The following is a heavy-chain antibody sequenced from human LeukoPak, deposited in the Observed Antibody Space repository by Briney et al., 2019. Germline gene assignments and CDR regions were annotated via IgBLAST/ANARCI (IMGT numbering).Heavy chain of an antibody. CDR2: INPSGGST. D-gene: IGHD6-6*01. V-gene: IGHV1-46*01. CDR3: ARVRSSIAARQKRPSLGY. Sequence: ASVKVSCKASGYTFTSYYMHWARQAPGQGLEWMGIINPSGGSTSYAQKFQGRVTMTRDTSTSTVYMELSSLRSEDTAVYYCARVRSSIAARQKRPSLGYWGQGTLVTVSS. CDR1: GYTFTSYY. J-gene: IGHJ4*02.